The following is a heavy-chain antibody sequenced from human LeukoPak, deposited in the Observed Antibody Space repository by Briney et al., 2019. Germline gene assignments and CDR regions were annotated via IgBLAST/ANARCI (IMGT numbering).Heavy chain of an antibody. CDR2: AHYSGST. Sequence: SETLSLTCTVSGGSVSNYYWSWIRQPPGKGLEWIGYAHYSGSTNYNPSLESRVTISVDTSKNQFSLKLSSVTAADTAVYYCARRIAAAHSYEGSGWIDYWGQGTLVTVSS. CDR3: ARRIAAAHSYEGSGWIDY. D-gene: IGHD6-13*01. V-gene: IGHV4-59*02. CDR1: GGSVSNYY. J-gene: IGHJ4*02.